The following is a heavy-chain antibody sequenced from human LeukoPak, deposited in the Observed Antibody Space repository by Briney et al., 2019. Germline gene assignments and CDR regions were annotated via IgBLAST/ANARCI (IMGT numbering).Heavy chain of an antibody. CDR1: GYTFTGYY. Sequence: ASVKVSCKASGYTFTGYYMHWVRQAPGQGLGRVGWINPYSGGTNYAQKFQGRVTMTRDTSISTAYMELSRLRSDDTAVYYCARDLWWADYGSGSYSNMSQYYYYYMDVWGKGTTVTISS. CDR3: ARDLWWADYGSGSYSNMSQYYYYYMDV. J-gene: IGHJ6*03. CDR2: INPYSGGT. V-gene: IGHV1-2*02. D-gene: IGHD3-10*01.